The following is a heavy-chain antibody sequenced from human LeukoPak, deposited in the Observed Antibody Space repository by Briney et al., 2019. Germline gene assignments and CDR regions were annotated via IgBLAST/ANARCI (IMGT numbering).Heavy chain of an antibody. D-gene: IGHD3-22*01. Sequence: GESMRLSCAASGFTFGNYWMHWVRQAPGKGLEWVSYIISISSYTNYADSVRGRFTISKDNAKNSLYLQMSGPRVEDTAVYYCGRQYYYDRSGYQDAFDIWGQGIMVTVSS. CDR3: GRQYYYDRSGYQDAFDI. CDR2: IISISSYT. CDR1: GFTFGNYW. V-gene: IGHV3-11*03. J-gene: IGHJ3*02.